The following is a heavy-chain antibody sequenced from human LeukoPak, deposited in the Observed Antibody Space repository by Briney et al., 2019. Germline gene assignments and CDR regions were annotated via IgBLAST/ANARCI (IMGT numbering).Heavy chain of an antibody. Sequence: GASVKVSCKASGYTFTSYGISWVRQAPGQGLEWMGWISAYNGNTNYAQKLQGRVTMTTDTSTSIAYMELRSLRSDDTAVYYCARDLPTRDYYDSSGYYRYWGQGTLVTVSS. CDR3: ARDLPTRDYYDSSGYYRY. D-gene: IGHD3-22*01. V-gene: IGHV1-18*01. J-gene: IGHJ4*02. CDR1: GYTFTSYG. CDR2: ISAYNGNT.